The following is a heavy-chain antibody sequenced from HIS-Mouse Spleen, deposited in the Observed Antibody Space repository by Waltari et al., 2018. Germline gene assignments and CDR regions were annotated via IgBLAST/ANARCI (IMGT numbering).Heavy chain of an antibody. CDR3: ARGHDYSNYFDY. CDR1: GYTFTSYD. V-gene: IGHV1-8*01. D-gene: IGHD4-4*01. Sequence: QVQLVQSVAEVKKPGASVKVSCKASGYTFTSYDINWVRQATGQGLEWMGWRNPNRGNTGNAQKFQGEVTMTRNTSISTAYMELSSLRSEDTAVYYCARGHDYSNYFDYWGQGTLVTVSS. CDR2: RNPNRGNT. J-gene: IGHJ4*02.